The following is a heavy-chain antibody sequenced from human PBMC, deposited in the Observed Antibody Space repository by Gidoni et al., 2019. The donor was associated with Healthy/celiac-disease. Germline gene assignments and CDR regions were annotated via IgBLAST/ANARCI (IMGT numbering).Heavy chain of an antibody. CDR1: GGSFSGYY. Sequence: QVQLQQWGAGLLKPSETLFLTCAVYGGSFSGYYWSWIRQPPGKGLEWIGEINHSGSTNYNPSLKSRVTISVDTSKNQFSLKLSSVTAADTAVYYCARRGYSYGHPNYFDYWGQGTLVTVSS. V-gene: IGHV4-34*01. CDR2: INHSGST. J-gene: IGHJ4*02. D-gene: IGHD5-18*01. CDR3: ARRGYSYGHPNYFDY.